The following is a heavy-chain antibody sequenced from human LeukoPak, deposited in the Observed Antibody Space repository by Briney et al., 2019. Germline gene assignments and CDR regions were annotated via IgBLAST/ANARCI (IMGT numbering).Heavy chain of an antibody. V-gene: IGHV4-59*01. J-gene: IGHJ4*02. CDR1: GGSISNYY. CDR3: ATRKLGNDY. Sequence: SETLSLTCTVSGGSISNYYWSWIRQSPGKGLEWIGYIYYTETSYNPSLKSRVTISADTSKNQFSLKLYSVTAADTAVYYCATRKLGNDYWGQGTLVTVSS. D-gene: IGHD7-27*01. CDR2: IYYTET.